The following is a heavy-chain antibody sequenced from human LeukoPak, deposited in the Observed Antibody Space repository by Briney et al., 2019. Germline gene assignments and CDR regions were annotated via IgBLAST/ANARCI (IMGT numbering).Heavy chain of an antibody. V-gene: IGHV3-7*03. D-gene: IGHD3-16*01. Sequence: GGSLRLSCAASGFTFSSSWMSWVRQAPGKGLEWVANIKEDGSEKYYVDSVKGRFTISRDNAKNSLPLQMSSLRAEDTAVYYCAKDRLRFSYWGQGTLVTVSS. CDR1: GFTFSSSW. J-gene: IGHJ4*02. CDR2: IKEDGSEK. CDR3: AKDRLRFSY.